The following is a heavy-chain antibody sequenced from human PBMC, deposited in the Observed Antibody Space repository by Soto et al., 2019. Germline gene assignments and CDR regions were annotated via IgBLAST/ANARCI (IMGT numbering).Heavy chain of an antibody. J-gene: IGHJ4*02. D-gene: IGHD5-12*01. Sequence: QVQLQESGPGLVKPSQTLSLTCTVSGGSISSGGYYWSWIRQHPGKGLEWIGYIDYSGSTYYNPSLKNRVTISVDTSKNQFSLKLSSVTAADTAVYYCARRIVATIYYFDYWGQGTLVTVSS. CDR2: IDYSGST. CDR1: GGSISSGGYY. CDR3: ARRIVATIYYFDY. V-gene: IGHV4-31*03.